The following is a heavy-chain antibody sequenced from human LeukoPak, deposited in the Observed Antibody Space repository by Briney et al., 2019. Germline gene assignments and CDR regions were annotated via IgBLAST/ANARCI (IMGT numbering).Heavy chain of an antibody. V-gene: IGHV4-39*07. CDR2: IYYSGST. D-gene: IGHD5-24*01. J-gene: IGHJ4*02. CDR3: GRVSEEMGTILSAY. Sequence: SETLFLTCTVSGGSISSSNYFWGWIRQAPGKGLEWIGSIYYSGSTYYNPSLKSRVTISADMSKNQFSLRLYSVTAADTAVYYCGRVSEEMGTILSAYGGREPLVPVS. CDR1: GGSISSSNYF.